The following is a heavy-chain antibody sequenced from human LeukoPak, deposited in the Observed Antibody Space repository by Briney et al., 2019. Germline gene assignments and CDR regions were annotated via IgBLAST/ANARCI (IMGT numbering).Heavy chain of an antibody. V-gene: IGHV1-69*06. CDR3: ARWVERRRPLGNYYYYMDV. Sequence: GASVKVSCKASGYTFTSYGISWVRQAPGQGLEWMGGIIPIFGTANYAQKFQGRVTITADKSTSTAYMELSSLRSEDTAVYYCARWVERRRPLGNYYYYMDVWGKGTTVTVSS. J-gene: IGHJ6*03. CDR1: GYTFTSYG. D-gene: IGHD1-1*01. CDR2: IIPIFGTA.